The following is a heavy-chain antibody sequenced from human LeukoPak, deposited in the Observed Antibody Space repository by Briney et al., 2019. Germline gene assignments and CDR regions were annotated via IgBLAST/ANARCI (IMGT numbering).Heavy chain of an antibody. CDR2: SYYGANT. D-gene: IGHD1-1*01. V-gene: IGHV4-31*03. CDR1: GASVSTVGSY. Sequence: SQTLSLTCTVSGASVSTVGSYWSWIRQRPGKGLEWIGNSYYGANTYYNPSLKSRIAMSLDTSKNQLSLKLNSVTAADTAVYYCARANAEVNFDFWGQGIPVTVSS. CDR3: ARANAEVNFDF. J-gene: IGHJ4*02.